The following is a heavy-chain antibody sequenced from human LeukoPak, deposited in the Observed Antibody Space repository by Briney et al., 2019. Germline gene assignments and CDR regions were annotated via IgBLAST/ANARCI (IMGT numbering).Heavy chain of an antibody. V-gene: IGHV3-33*03. CDR3: AKGLRNNWDYFVDY. CDR1: GFSFSNYG. J-gene: IGHJ4*02. D-gene: IGHD1-7*01. CDR2: IWNDGSNR. Sequence: GRSLRLSCEASGFSFSNYGMHWVRQAPGKGLEWVAVIWNDGSNRNYGDSVKGRFTVSRDNSKNTLYLQMNSLRAEDTAVYYCAKGLRNNWDYFVDYWGQGTLVTVS.